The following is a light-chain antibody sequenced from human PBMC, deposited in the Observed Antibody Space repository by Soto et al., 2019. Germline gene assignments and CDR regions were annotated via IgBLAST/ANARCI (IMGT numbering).Light chain of an antibody. Sequence: EIVLTQSPGTLSSSPGERATLSCRASQSIYNRYFAWYQNKPGQAPRILIYATSIRATGIPDRFGGSGSGTDFTLTINRLEPEDFAVYYCQQYFASSWTFGQGTKVDIK. CDR2: ATS. CDR3: QQYFASSWT. CDR1: QSIYNRY. J-gene: IGKJ1*01. V-gene: IGKV3-20*01.